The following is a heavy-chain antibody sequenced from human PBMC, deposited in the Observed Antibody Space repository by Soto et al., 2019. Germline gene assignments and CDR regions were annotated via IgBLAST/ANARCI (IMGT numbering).Heavy chain of an antibody. CDR3: ARVRPRYGMDV. V-gene: IGHV4-34*01. J-gene: IGHJ6*02. Sequence: QVQLKQWSAGLLKPSETLSLTCAVYGGSFSGYYWSWIRQPPGKGLEWVGEIDHSGSTNYNPSLKSRVTISVDTSKNQFSLKLNSVTAADTAVYYCARVRPRYGMDVWGLGTTVTVSS. CDR1: GGSFSGYY. CDR2: IDHSGST. D-gene: IGHD1-1*01.